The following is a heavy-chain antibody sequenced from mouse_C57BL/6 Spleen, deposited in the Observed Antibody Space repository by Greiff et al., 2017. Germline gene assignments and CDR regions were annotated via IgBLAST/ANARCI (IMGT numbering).Heavy chain of an antibody. D-gene: IGHD1-1*01. CDR2: IYPGDGDT. V-gene: IGHV1-82*01. CDR1: GYAFSSSW. CDR3: ARGYGSSYGY. J-gene: IGHJ2*01. Sequence: VQLQQSGPELVKPGASVKISCKASGYAFSSSWMNWVKQRPGKGLEWIGRIYPGDGDTNYNGKFKGKATLTADKSSSPAYMQLSSLTSEDSAVYFCARGYGSSYGYWGQGTTLTVSS.